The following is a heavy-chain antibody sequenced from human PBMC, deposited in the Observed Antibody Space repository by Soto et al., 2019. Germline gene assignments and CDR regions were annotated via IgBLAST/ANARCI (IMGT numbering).Heavy chain of an antibody. V-gene: IGHV5-10-1*03. D-gene: IGHD2-15*01. CDR3: GRNLPLAGDIPPPWSFDP. Sequence: EVQLVQSGAEVKKPGESLRISWKGSGYSFTSYWISWVRQMPGKGLEWMGRIDPSDSYTNYTPSFQGHVTISADKSISTAYRPWTSLKASTTAMISGGRNLPLAGDIPPPWSFDPWARGTL. CDR2: IDPSDSYT. CDR1: GYSFTSYW. J-gene: IGHJ2*01.